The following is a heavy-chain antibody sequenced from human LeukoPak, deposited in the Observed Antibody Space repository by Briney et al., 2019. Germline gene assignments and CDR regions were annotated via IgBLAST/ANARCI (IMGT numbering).Heavy chain of an antibody. J-gene: IGHJ4*02. CDR2: IYYSGST. D-gene: IGHD5-12*01. Sequence: SETLSLTCTVSGGSISSYYWSWIRQPPGKGLEWIGYIYYSGSTNYNPSLKSRVTKSVDTHKNQFSLKLSSVTAAHTAVYYCARDESGSFDYWGQGTLVTVSS. CDR1: GGSISSYY. V-gene: IGHV4-59*01. CDR3: ARDESGSFDY.